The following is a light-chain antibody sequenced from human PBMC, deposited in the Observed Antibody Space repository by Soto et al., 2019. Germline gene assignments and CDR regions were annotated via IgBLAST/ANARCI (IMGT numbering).Light chain of an antibody. CDR2: DVS. CDR1: SSDVGGYDY. CDR3: CSYTSSRTYV. J-gene: IGLJ1*01. V-gene: IGLV2-14*03. Sequence: QSVLTQPASVSGSPGQSITISCTGTSSDVGGYDYVSWYQQHPGKAPKLMIYDVSNRPSGVSTRFSGSKSGNTASLTISGLQAEDEADYHCCSYTSSRTYVFGTGTKVTVL.